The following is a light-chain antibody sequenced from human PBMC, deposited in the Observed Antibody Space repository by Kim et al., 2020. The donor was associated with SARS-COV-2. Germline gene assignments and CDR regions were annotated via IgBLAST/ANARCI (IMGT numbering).Light chain of an antibody. J-gene: IGLJ1*01. V-gene: IGLV2-14*04. CDR2: DVS. CDR1: SSDVGGYYY. CDR3: SSYTSSSTYNYV. Sequence: LTISVTGTSSDVGGYYYVSWYQQHPGKAPKLMIYDVSKRPSGVSNRFSGSKSGNTASLTISGLQAEDEADYYCSSYTSSSTYNYVFGTGTKVTVL.